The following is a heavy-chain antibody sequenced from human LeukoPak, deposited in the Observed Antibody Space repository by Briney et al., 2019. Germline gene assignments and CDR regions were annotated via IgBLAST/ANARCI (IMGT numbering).Heavy chain of an antibody. V-gene: IGHV4-30-2*01. Sequence: SQTLSLTCTVSGGSISSGGYYWSWIRQPPGKGLEWIGYIYHSGSTYYNPSLKSRVTISVDRSKNQFSLKLSSVTAADTAVYYCARMAAAGRIDYWGQGTLATVSS. D-gene: IGHD6-13*01. CDR3: ARMAAAGRIDY. CDR2: IYHSGST. J-gene: IGHJ4*02. CDR1: GGSISSGGYY.